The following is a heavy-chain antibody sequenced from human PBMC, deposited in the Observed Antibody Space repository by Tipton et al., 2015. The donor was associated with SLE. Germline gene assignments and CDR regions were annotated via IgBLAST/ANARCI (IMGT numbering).Heavy chain of an antibody. Sequence: QLVQSGPEVKKPGASVKVSCKASGYTFTDYYVHWVRQAPGQGLEWMGWINPNSGGTNCAQKFQGRVTLTRDTSISTAYMELSSLRSDDTAVYYCVRDQFHDSSGGYYGAARGTVDYWGQGTLVTVSS. CDR1: GYTFTDYY. V-gene: IGHV1-2*02. J-gene: IGHJ4*02. D-gene: IGHD3-22*01. CDR2: INPNSGGT. CDR3: VRDQFHDSSGGYYGAARGTVDY.